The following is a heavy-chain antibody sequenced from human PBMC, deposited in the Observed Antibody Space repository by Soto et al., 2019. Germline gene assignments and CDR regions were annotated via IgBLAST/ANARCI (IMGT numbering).Heavy chain of an antibody. CDR2: ISGSADST. CDR3: AKTRGAMIYAISVYGMDV. J-gene: IGHJ6*02. CDR1: GFSFSSFA. V-gene: IGHV3-23*01. Sequence: EVQLLESGGGFIHPGGSLRLSCAASGFSFSSFAMNWVRQAPGKGLEGVSIISGSADSTFYADSGKGRFTISRDNSKSTLYLQINSLGAEDTAVYYCAKTRGAMIYAISVYGMDVWGQGTTVTVSS. D-gene: IGHD2-8*01.